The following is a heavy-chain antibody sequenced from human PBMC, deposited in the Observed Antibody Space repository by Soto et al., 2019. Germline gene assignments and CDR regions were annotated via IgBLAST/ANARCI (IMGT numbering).Heavy chain of an antibody. V-gene: IGHV1-8*01. J-gene: IGHJ6*02. D-gene: IGHD4-17*01. CDR1: GYTFTSHD. CDR2: MNPNSGNT. CDR3: ARVGTVTTEIDYYYGMDV. Sequence: ASVKVSCKASGYTFTSHDINWVRQATGQGLEWMGWMNPNSGNTGYAQKFQGRVTMTRNTSISTAYMELSSLRSEDTAVYYCARVGTVTTEIDYYYGMDVWGQGTTVTVSS.